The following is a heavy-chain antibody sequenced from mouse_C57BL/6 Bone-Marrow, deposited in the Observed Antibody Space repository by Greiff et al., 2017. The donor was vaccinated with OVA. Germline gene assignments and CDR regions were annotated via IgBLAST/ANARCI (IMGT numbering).Heavy chain of an antibody. Sequence: QVQLQQSGAELARPGASVKLSCKASGYTFTSYGISWVKQRTGQGLEWIGEIYPRSGNTYYNEKFKGKATLTADKSSNTAYMELRSLTSEDSAVYFCARRYYYGSSYWYFDVWGTGTTVTVSS. CDR1: GYTFTSYG. CDR2: IYPRSGNT. D-gene: IGHD1-1*01. CDR3: ARRYYYGSSYWYFDV. V-gene: IGHV1-81*01. J-gene: IGHJ1*03.